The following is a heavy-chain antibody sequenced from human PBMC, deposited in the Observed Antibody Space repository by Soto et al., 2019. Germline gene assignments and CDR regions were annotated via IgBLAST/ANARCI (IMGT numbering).Heavy chain of an antibody. CDR2: INAGNGNT. V-gene: IGHV1-3*01. CDR1: GYTFTSYA. Sequence: QVQLVQSGAEVKKPGASVKVSCKASGYTFTSYAMHWVRQAPGQRLEWMGWINAGNGNTKYSQKFQGRVTITRDTSASTAYMELSSLRSEDTAVYYCARAGYCSSTSCSDAFYIWGQGTMVTVSS. CDR3: ARAGYCSSTSCSDAFYI. D-gene: IGHD2-2*01. J-gene: IGHJ3*02.